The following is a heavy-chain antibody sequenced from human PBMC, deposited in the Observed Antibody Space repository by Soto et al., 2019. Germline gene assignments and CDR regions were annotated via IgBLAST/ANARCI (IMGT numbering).Heavy chain of an antibody. V-gene: IGHV4-38-2*01. CDR1: GYSLSSGSY. Sequence: PSETLSLTCSVSGYSLSSGSYWGWIRQPPGKGPEWIASIYHGGTTNYNPSLKSRVTISVDTSKNQFSLKLSSVTAADTAVYYCASSRINTAMGYYFDYWGQGTLVTVSS. D-gene: IGHD5-18*01. CDR2: IYHGGTT. J-gene: IGHJ4*02. CDR3: ASSRINTAMGYYFDY.